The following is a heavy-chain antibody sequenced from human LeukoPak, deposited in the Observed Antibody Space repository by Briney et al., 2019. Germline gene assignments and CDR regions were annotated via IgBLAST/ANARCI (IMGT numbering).Heavy chain of an antibody. J-gene: IGHJ4*02. D-gene: IGHD2-21*01. CDR3: ARDGRLEGCGGDCYPDY. Sequence: PSETLSLTCTVSGGSISSSSYYWGWIRQPPGKGLEWIGSIYYSGSTYYNPSLKSRVTISVDTSKNQFSLKLSSVTAADTAVYYCARDGRLEGCGGDCYPDYWGQGTLVTVSS. CDR1: GGSISSSSYY. V-gene: IGHV4-39*02. CDR2: IYYSGST.